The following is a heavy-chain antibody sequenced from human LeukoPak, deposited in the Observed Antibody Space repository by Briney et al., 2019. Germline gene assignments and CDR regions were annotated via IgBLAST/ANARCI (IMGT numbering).Heavy chain of an antibody. J-gene: IGHJ4*02. V-gene: IGHV3-48*03. Sequence: GGSLRLSCAASGFTFSSYEMNWVRQAPGKGLEWVSYISSSGSTIYYADSVKGRFTISRDNAKNSLYLQMNSLRAEDTAVYYCARGDYDYVWGSYRTFDYWGQGTLVTVSS. CDR2: ISSSGSTI. CDR1: GFTFSSYE. D-gene: IGHD3-16*02. CDR3: ARGDYDYVWGSYRTFDY.